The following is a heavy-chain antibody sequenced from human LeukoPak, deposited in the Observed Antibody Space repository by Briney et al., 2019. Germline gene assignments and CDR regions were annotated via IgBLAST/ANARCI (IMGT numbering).Heavy chain of an antibody. CDR3: ARDTLELPGYYYGMDV. D-gene: IGHD1-26*01. J-gene: IGHJ6*02. CDR1: GDSVSSNSAA. CDR2: TYYRSKWYN. Sequence: SQTLSLTCAISGDSVSSNSAAWNWIRQSPSRGLEWLGRTYYRSKWYNDYAVSVKSRITIDPDTSKNQFSLQLNSVTPEDTAVYYCARDTLELPGYYYGMDVWGQGTTVTVSS. V-gene: IGHV6-1*01.